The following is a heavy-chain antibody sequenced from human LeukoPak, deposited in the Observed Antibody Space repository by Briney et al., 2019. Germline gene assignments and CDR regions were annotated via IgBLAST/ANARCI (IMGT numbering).Heavy chain of an antibody. V-gene: IGHV3-43D*04. CDR3: AKDDGSGKNGMDV. CDR2: ISSDGGST. D-gene: IGHD3-10*01. CDR1: GFTFDDYA. Sequence: GGSLRLSCAASGFTFDDYAMHWVRQAPGKGLEWVSLISSDGGSTYYADSVKGRFTISRDNSKNSLYLQMNSLRAEDTALYYCAKDDGSGKNGMDVWGKGTTVTVSS. J-gene: IGHJ6*04.